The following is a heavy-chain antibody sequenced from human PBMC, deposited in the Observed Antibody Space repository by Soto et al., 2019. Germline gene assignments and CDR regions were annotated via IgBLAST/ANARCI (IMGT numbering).Heavy chain of an antibody. CDR1: GGSISSYY. J-gene: IGHJ5*02. CDR2: IYYSGST. V-gene: IGHV4-59*08. D-gene: IGHD3-22*01. CDR3: ARQPLVDYDSSGYGFDP. Sequence: PSETLSLTCTVSGGSISSYYWSWIRQPPGKGLEWIGYIYYSGSTNYNPSLKGRVTISVDTSKNQFSLKLSSVTAADTAVYYCARQPLVDYDSSGYGFDPWGQGTLVTVSS.